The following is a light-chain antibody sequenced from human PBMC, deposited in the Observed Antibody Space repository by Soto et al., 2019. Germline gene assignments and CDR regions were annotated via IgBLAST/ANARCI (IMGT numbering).Light chain of an antibody. CDR2: AAS. CDR3: QQYQSYAT. V-gene: IGKV1-5*01. J-gene: IGKJ1*01. CDR1: QSIRTW. Sequence: DIQMTQSPSTLSASVGDRVTITCRASQSIRTWLAWYQQKPGKAPKVLIYAASTLQSGVPSRFSGSGSGTDFSLTISSLRPDDFATYFCQQYQSYATFGQGTKVEIK.